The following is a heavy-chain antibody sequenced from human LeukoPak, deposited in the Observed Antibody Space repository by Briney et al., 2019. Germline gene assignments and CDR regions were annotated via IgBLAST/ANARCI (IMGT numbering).Heavy chain of an antibody. Sequence: PGGSLRLSCAASGFTFSSYAMSWVRQAPGKGLEWVSAISGSGGSTYYADSVTGRFTISRDNSKNTLYLQMNSLRAEDTAVYYCAGDFWSGYYTGIGFDPWGQGTLVTVSS. CDR2: ISGSGGST. V-gene: IGHV3-23*01. CDR3: AGDFWSGYYTGIGFDP. CDR1: GFTFSSYA. D-gene: IGHD3-3*01. J-gene: IGHJ5*02.